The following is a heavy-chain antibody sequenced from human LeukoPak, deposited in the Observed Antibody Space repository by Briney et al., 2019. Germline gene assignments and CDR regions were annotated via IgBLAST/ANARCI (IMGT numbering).Heavy chain of an antibody. CDR2: INPKSGVT. J-gene: IGHJ4*02. CDR3: ARRIAVAASPVYYFDY. Sequence: GASVKVSCKASAYTLSGYYMHWVRQAPGQGLEWMGWINPKSGVTNYAQKFQGRVTMTCDTSINTTFMELSRLRSDDTAVYYCARRIAVAASPVYYFDYWGQGTLVTVSS. V-gene: IGHV1-2*02. CDR1: AYTLSGYY. D-gene: IGHD6-19*01.